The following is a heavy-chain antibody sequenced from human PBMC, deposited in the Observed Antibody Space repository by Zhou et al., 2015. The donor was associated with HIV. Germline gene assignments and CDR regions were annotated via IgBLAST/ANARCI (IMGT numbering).Heavy chain of an antibody. J-gene: IGHJ4*02. V-gene: IGHV3-15*01. CDR1: GFTFSSYW. Sequence: EVQLVESGGGLVQPGGSLRLSCAVSGFTFSSYWMSWVRQAPGKGLEWVGRIKSKTDGGTTDYAAPVKGRFTISRDDSKNTLYLQMNSLKTEDTAVYYCTRGYCSGGSCHFDYWGQGTLVTVSS. CDR2: IKSKTDGGTT. CDR3: TRGYCSGGSCHFDY. D-gene: IGHD2-15*01.